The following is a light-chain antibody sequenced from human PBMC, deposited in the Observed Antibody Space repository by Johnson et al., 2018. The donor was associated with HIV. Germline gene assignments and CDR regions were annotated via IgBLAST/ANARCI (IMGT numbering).Light chain of an antibody. CDR3: GTWDSSLRGV. CDR2: ENN. CDR1: SSNIGNNS. Sequence: QSVLSQPPSVSAAPGQKVTISCSGSSSNIGNNSVSWYQQLPGTDPKLLIYENNKRPSGFPARFSGSKSGTSATLGITGLQTGAEADYYCGTWDSSLRGVFGTGTRVSGL. V-gene: IGLV1-51*02. J-gene: IGLJ1*01.